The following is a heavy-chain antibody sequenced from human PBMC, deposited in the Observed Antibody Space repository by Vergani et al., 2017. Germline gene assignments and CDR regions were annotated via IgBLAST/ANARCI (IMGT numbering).Heavy chain of an antibody. CDR3: ARHTTYTDS. V-gene: IGHV5-51*01. CDR1: EYSFGNYW. CDR2: IYPADSDT. Sequence: EVELVQSGPEMRKPGESLKISCKGSEYSFGNYWIGWVRQMPGKGRVWMGIIYPADSDTRYSPSFQGQVTISADKSISTAFQQWDSLKASDTALYYCARHTTYTDSWGQGTLVTVSS. J-gene: IGHJ4*02. D-gene: IGHD1-1*01.